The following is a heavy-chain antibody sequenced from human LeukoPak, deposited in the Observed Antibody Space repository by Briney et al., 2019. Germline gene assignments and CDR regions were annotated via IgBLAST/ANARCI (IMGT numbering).Heavy chain of an antibody. CDR2: ISGSGGST. V-gene: IGHV3-23*01. CDR3: GKDLYCSSTSCYALGDY. J-gene: IGHJ4*02. D-gene: IGHD2-2*01. Sequence: GGSLRLSCAASGFTFSSYAMSWVRQAPGKGLEWVSGISGSGGSTYYADSVKGRFTISRENSKNTLYLQMNSLRAEDTAVYYCGKDLYCSSTSCYALGDYWGQGILVTVSS. CDR1: GFTFSSYA.